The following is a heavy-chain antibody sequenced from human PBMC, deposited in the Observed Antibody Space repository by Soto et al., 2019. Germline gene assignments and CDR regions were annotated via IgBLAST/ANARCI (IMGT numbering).Heavy chain of an antibody. J-gene: IGHJ6*03. CDR2: IHSSGST. CDR3: ARLVIVPAAMSDYYMDV. CDR1: GVSISKSSYY. D-gene: IGHD2-2*01. Sequence: QLQMEESGPGLVKPSETLSLSCTVSGVSISKSSYYWGWIRQPPGRGLEWIGSIHSSGSTSYNPSRENRGTMSVDTSKNQFSLRLNSVTAADTAVYYCARLVIVPAAMSDYYMDVWGKGATVTVSS. V-gene: IGHV4-39*01.